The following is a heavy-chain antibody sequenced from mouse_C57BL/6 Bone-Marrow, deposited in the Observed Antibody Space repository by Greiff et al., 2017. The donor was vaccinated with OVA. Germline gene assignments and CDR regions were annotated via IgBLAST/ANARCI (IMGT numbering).Heavy chain of an antibody. V-gene: IGHV1-55*01. J-gene: IGHJ2*01. D-gene: IGHD1-1*01. CDR3: SRSEVTTVKGDY. Sequence: VQLQESGAELVKPGASVKMSCKASGYTFTSYWITWVKQRPGQGLEWIGDIYPGSGSTTYNEKFKSKAKLTVDTSSSTAYMQLSSLTSEDSAGNYCSRSEVTTVKGDYWGKGTTLTVSS. CDR1: GYTFTSYW. CDR2: IYPGSGST.